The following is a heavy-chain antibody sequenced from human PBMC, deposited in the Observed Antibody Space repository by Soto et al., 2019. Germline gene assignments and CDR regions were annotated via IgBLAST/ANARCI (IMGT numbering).Heavy chain of an antibody. CDR2: IKQDGSEQ. CDR3: AREAV. CDR1: GFTFSGYW. Sequence: EVQLVESGGGLVQPGGSLRLSCAASGFTFSGYWMSWVRQAPGKGLEWVANIKQDGSEQFYVESVKGRFTISRDNAKNSLYLKMNSLRAEDTAVYYCAREAVWGQGTTVTVSS. J-gene: IGHJ6*02. V-gene: IGHV3-7*05.